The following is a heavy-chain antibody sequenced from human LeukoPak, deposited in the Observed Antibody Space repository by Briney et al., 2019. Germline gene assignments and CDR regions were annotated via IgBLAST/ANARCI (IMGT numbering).Heavy chain of an antibody. CDR3: ARDCGGDCYAFDY. CDR2: ISGSGGST. Sequence: GGSLRLSCAASGFTFSSYAMSWVRQAPGKGLEWVSAISGSGGSTYYADSVKGRFTISRDNSKNTLYLQMNSLRAEDTAVYYCARDCGGDCYAFDYWGQGTLVTVSS. CDR1: GFTFSSYA. J-gene: IGHJ4*02. V-gene: IGHV3-23*01. D-gene: IGHD2-21*02.